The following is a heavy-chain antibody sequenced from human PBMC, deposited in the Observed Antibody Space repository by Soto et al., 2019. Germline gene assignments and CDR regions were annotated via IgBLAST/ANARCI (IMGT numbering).Heavy chain of an antibody. V-gene: IGHV4-30-4*01. CDR3: AREGVDTAMARDY. Sequence: QVQLQESGPGLVKPSQTLSLTCTVSGGSISSGDYYWSWIRQPPGKGLEWIGYIYYSGSTYYNPSLMSRVTISVDTAKNQFSLKLSSVTAADTAVYYCAREGVDTAMARDYWGQGTLVTVSS. J-gene: IGHJ4*02. CDR2: IYYSGST. D-gene: IGHD5-18*01. CDR1: GGSISSGDYY.